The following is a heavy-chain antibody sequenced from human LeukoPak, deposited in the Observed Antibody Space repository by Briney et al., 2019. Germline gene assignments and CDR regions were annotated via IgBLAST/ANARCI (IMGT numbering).Heavy chain of an antibody. CDR2: ISAYNGNT. V-gene: IGHV1-18*01. D-gene: IGHD3-22*01. Sequence: ASVKVSCKASGYTFTSYGISWVRQAPGQGLEWMGWISAYNGNTNYAQKLQGRVTMTTDTSTSTAYMELRSLRSDDTAVYYCARDRANYYDSSGYREYWGQGTLVTVSS. J-gene: IGHJ4*02. CDR3: ARDRANYYDSSGYREY. CDR1: GYTFTSYG.